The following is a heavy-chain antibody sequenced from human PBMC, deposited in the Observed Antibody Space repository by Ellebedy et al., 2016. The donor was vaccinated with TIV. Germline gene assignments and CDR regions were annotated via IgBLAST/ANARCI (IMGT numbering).Heavy chain of an antibody. CDR3: ARLQVRGVNMGAAHFYGMDV. D-gene: IGHD3-10*01. V-gene: IGHV1-46*01. CDR2: INPSGGST. Sequence: ASVKVSXNASGYTFSNYYMHWVRQSPGQGLEWMGVINPSGGSTSYAEKFQDRVTMTRDMSTSTVYMDLSSLRSDDTALYYCARLQVRGVNMGAAHFYGMDVWGQGTTVTVSS. J-gene: IGHJ6*02. CDR1: GYTFSNYY.